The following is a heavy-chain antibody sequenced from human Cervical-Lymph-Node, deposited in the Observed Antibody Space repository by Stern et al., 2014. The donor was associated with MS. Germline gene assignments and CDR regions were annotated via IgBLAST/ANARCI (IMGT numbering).Heavy chain of an antibody. CDR1: GFSFSRYA. Sequence: QEQLVESGGGVVQPGRSLRLSCAAAGFSFSRYAMHWVRQAPGKGLEWVALIWYDGSNPYYADSVTGRFTISRDNCKNTLYLQKNSLRAEDTAVYYCASAYSSSHYYFDYWGQGTLVTVSS. V-gene: IGHV3-33*01. CDR2: IWYDGSNP. J-gene: IGHJ4*02. CDR3: ASAYSSSHYYFDY. D-gene: IGHD6-13*01.